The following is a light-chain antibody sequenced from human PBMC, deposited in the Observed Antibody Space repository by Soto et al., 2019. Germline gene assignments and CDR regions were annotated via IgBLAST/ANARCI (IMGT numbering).Light chain of an antibody. CDR3: QQSLTIPYT. J-gene: IGKJ2*01. CDR1: QTISTH. CDR2: AAS. V-gene: IGKV1-39*01. Sequence: DIQMTQSPSSLSASVRDSVTITCRASQTISTHLNWYQQKPGKAPKLLIYAASTLQSGVPSSFSGSGSATDFTLTINSLQPEDFATYYGQQSLTIPYTFGQGTKLEIK.